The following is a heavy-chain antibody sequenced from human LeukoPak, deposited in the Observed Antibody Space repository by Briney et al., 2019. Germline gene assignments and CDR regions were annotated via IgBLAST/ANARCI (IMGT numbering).Heavy chain of an antibody. V-gene: IGHV3-48*03. CDR2: ISSSGSTI. D-gene: IGHD4-23*01. J-gene: IGHJ4*02. CDR3: ARIPTVVTPLCYFDY. CDR1: GFTFSSYE. Sequence: GGSLRLSCAASGFTFSSYEMNWVRQAPGKGLEWVSYISSSGSTIYYADSVKGRFTISRDNAKNSLYLQMNSLRAEDTAVYYCARIPTVVTPLCYFDYWGQGTLVNVSS.